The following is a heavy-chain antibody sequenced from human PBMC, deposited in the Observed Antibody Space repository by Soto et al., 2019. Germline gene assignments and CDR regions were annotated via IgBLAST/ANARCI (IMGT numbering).Heavy chain of an antibody. Sequence: QVQLVQSGPELTNPGASVKVSCTASGYTFSTFGIAWVRQAPGQGLEWLGWISTDNGDTNYAHNLQDRITMTTDTSTSTAYMELRSLRCDDTATYYCERDWRNYVLPEYWCQGTLVTVSS. CDR2: ISTDNGDT. D-gene: IGHD1-7*01. CDR3: ERDWRNYVLPEY. J-gene: IGHJ4*02. CDR1: GYTFSTFG. V-gene: IGHV1-18*01.